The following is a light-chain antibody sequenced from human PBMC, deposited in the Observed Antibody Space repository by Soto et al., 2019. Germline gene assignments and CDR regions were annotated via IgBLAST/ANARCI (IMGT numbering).Light chain of an antibody. Sequence: QSVLTQPPSASGTPGQRVTISCSGSSSNVGSNTVNWYQQLPGTAPKLLIYSNNQRPSGVPDRFSGSKSGTSASLAVNGLYADEAAYYYGAGGDGRLEDRLFGGGTKLTVL. CDR1: SSNVGSNT. CDR3: GAGGDGRLEDRL. J-gene: IGLJ3*02. CDR2: SNN. V-gene: IGLV1-44*01.